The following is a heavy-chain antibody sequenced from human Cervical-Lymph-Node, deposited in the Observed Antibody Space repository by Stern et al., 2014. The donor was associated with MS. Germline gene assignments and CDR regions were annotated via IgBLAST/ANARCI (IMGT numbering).Heavy chain of an antibody. CDR2: IWYDGTRT. Sequence: QVQLVESGGGVVQPGRPLRLSCAASGFIFSNFGMHWVRQAPGKGLEWVSVIWYDGTRTYYADSVKGRFTISRDNSKNTVYLEMNGLTVEGTAVYYCARGSYGSPTIFDYWGQGTLVPVSS. D-gene: IGHD5-24*01. V-gene: IGHV3-33*01. J-gene: IGHJ4*02. CDR3: ARGSYGSPTIFDY. CDR1: GFIFSNFG.